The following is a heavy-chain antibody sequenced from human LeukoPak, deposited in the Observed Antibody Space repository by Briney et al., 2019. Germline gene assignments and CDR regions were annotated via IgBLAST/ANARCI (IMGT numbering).Heavy chain of an antibody. CDR2: INPSGGST. CDR1: GYTFTSYY. D-gene: IGHD3-10*01. J-gene: IGHJ5*02. Sequence: GASVKVSCKASGYTFTSYYIHWVRQAPGQGLEWMGIINPSGGSTSYAQKFQGRVTMTRDTSMSTVYMELTSLRSEDTAVYYCARDGNYYGSGSYYNWFDPWGQGTLVTVSS. CDR3: ARDGNYYGSGSYYNWFDP. V-gene: IGHV1-46*01.